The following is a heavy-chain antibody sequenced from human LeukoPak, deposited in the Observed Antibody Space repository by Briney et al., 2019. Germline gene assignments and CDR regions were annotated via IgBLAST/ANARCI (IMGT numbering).Heavy chain of an antibody. J-gene: IGHJ6*03. CDR1: GFTFSDCS. CDR3: ARAQVTTYFRFHYYYYYMDV. CDR2: ISSSSPYI. Sequence: PGGSLRLSCAASGFTFSDCSMNWVRQAPGKGLEWVASISSSSPYIYYTDSVKGRFTISRDDSKNTLYLQMKNLRAEDTAVYYCARAQVTTYFRFHYYYYYMDVWGKGTTVTISS. V-gene: IGHV3-21*01. D-gene: IGHD2-21*02.